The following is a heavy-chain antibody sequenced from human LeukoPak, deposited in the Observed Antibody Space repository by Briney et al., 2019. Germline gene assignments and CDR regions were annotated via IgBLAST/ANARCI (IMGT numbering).Heavy chain of an antibody. CDR1: GYTFTNYW. Sequence: GESLKISCKGSGYTFTNYWIGWVRQLPGKGLEWMGIIYPGDSDTRYSPSFQGQVTISADKSITTAYLQWSSLKASDTAMYYCARPTGAAIAFKSWGQGTLVTVSS. J-gene: IGHJ4*02. D-gene: IGHD7-27*01. V-gene: IGHV5-51*01. CDR2: IYPGDSDT. CDR3: ARPTGAAIAFKS.